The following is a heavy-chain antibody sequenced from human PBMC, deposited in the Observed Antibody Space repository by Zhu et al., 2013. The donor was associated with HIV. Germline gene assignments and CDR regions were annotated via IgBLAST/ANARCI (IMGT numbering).Heavy chain of an antibody. J-gene: IGHJ4*02. CDR2: VSGDS. Sequence: QLVQSGLEVRKPGASVKISCKATGFIFTSVGYSWVRQAPGQGLEWMGWVSGDSKSAQKFQGRLTMTRDTSINTYYMELSSLTSDDTATYYCARGGIAVAGTTDYWGQGTLVTVSS. CDR1: GFIFTSVG. CDR3: ARGGIAVAGTTDY. V-gene: IGHV1-18*04. D-gene: IGHD6-19*01.